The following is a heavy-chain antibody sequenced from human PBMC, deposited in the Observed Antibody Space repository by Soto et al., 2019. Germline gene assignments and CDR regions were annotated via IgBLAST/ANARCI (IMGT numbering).Heavy chain of an antibody. CDR1: GGTFSSYA. J-gene: IGHJ4*02. V-gene: IGHV1-69*13. Sequence: SVKVSCKASGGTFSSYAISWVRQAPGQGLEWMGGIIPIFGTANYAQKFQGRVTITADESTSTAYMELSSLRSEDTAVYYCARDAHYYDSSGYYGYWGQGTLVTVS. CDR3: ARDAHYYDSSGYYGY. CDR2: IIPIFGTA. D-gene: IGHD3-22*01.